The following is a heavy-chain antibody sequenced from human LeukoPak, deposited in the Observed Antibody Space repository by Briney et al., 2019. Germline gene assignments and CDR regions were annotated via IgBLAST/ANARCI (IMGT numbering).Heavy chain of an antibody. CDR2: IHHSGGT. D-gene: IGHD3-3*01. Sequence: SGTLSLTCTVSGASVSRNWWSWVRQPPGKGLEWIGEIHHSGGTNYNPSLKSRVTMSLDNSNNHFSLKLSSVTAADMAVYYCARALYYDFWSGYGNWFDPWGQGTLVTVSS. CDR1: GASVSRNW. V-gene: IGHV4-4*02. J-gene: IGHJ5*02. CDR3: ARALYYDFWSGYGNWFDP.